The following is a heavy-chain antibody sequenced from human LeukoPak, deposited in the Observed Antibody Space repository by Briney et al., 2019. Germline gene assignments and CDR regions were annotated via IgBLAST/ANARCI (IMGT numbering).Heavy chain of an antibody. J-gene: IGHJ4*02. V-gene: IGHV3-30-3*01. Sequence: GGSLRLSCAASGFTFSSYAMNWVRQAPGKGLEWVAVISYDGSNKYYADSVKGRFTISRDNSKNTLYLQMNSLRAEDTAVYYCARATTTVTTLFTYWGRGTLVTVSS. CDR2: ISYDGSNK. D-gene: IGHD4-17*01. CDR1: GFTFSSYA. CDR3: ARATTTVTTLFTY.